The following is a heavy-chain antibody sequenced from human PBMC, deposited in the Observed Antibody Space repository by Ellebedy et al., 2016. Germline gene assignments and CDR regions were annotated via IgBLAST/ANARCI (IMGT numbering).Heavy chain of an antibody. CDR3: ARGEFCSGGSCYEYYYYGMDV. J-gene: IGHJ6*02. CDR2: INAGNGNT. V-gene: IGHV1-3*01. CDR1: GYTFTSYG. Sequence: ASVKVSCXASGYTFTSYGISWVRQAPGQGLEWMGWINAGNGNTKYSQKFQGRVTITRDTSASTAYMELSSLRSEDTAVYYCARGEFCSGGSCYEYYYYGMDVWGQGTTVTVSS. D-gene: IGHD2-15*01.